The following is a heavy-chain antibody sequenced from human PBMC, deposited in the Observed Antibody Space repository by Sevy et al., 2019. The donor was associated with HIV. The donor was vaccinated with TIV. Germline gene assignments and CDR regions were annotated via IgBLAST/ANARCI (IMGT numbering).Heavy chain of an antibody. Sequence: GGSLRLSCKPSGFTFISYAMNWVRQAPGKGLEWVSTIYGTGPVTYYAHSVKGRFTISRDNSKNMLCLQMNSLRTEDSALYYCAGARYDSSGSFDAFDIWGQGTRVTVSS. V-gene: IGHV3-23*01. D-gene: IGHD3-22*01. CDR3: AGARYDSSGSFDAFDI. CDR1: GFTFISYA. CDR2: IYGTGPVT. J-gene: IGHJ3*02.